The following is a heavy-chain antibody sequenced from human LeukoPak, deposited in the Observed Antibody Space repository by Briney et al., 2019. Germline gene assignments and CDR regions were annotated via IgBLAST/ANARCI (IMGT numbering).Heavy chain of an antibody. CDR2: ISSSGSTI. CDR3: ARDGTVTALVYYYYGMDV. D-gene: IGHD4-17*01. CDR1: GFTFSSYE. V-gene: IGHV3-48*03. J-gene: IGHJ6*04. Sequence: GGSPRLSCAASGFTFSSYEMNWVRQAPGKGLEWVSYISSSGSTIYYADSVKGRFTISRDNAKNSLYLQMNSLRAEDTAVYYCARDGTVTALVYYYYGMDVWGKGTTVTVSS.